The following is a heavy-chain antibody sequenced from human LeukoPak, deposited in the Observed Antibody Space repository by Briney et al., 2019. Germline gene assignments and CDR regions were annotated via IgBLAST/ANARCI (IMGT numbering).Heavy chain of an antibody. CDR3: ARVAYGSGSSAAFDY. CDR2: IYYSGST. CDR1: GGSISSGDYY. J-gene: IGHJ4*02. V-gene: IGHV4-30-4*01. D-gene: IGHD3-10*01. Sequence: SSETLSLTCTVSGGSISSGDYYWSWIRQPPGKGLEWIGYIYYSGSTYYNPSLKSRVTISVDTSKNQFSLKLSSVTAADTAVYYCARVAYGSGSSAAFDYWSQGTLVTVSS.